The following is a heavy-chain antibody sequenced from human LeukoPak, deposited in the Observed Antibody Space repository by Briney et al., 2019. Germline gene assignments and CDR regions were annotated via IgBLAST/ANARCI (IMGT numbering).Heavy chain of an antibody. J-gene: IGHJ4*02. CDR2: ISGSGGST. D-gene: IGHD6-19*01. Sequence: GGSLRLSCAASGFTFSSYAMSWVRQAPGKGLEWVSTISGSGGSTYYADSVKGRFTISRDNSKSTLYLQMNTLRAEDTAVYYCAKLSSSDWRGYFDYWGQGTLVTVSS. CDR3: AKLSSSDWRGYFDY. V-gene: IGHV3-23*01. CDR1: GFTFSSYA.